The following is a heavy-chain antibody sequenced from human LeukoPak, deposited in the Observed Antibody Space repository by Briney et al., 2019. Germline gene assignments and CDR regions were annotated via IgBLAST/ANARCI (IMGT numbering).Heavy chain of an antibody. Sequence: PSETLSLTCAVYGGSFSSYYWSWIRQPPGKGLEWIGEINHSGSTNYNPSLKSRVTISVDTSKNQFSLKLSSVTAADTAVYYCARGPLGSSWYKSWFDPWGQGTLVTVSS. V-gene: IGHV4-34*01. CDR3: ARGPLGSSWYKSWFDP. CDR2: INHSGST. CDR1: GGSFSSYY. D-gene: IGHD6-13*01. J-gene: IGHJ5*02.